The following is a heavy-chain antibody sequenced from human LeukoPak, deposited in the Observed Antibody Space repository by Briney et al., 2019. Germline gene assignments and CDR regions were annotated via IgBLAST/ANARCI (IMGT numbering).Heavy chain of an antibody. CDR2: FFYSGST. D-gene: IGHD2/OR15-2a*01. CDR3: ASFYHGFDY. J-gene: IGHJ4*02. V-gene: IGHV4-30-4*01. Sequence: PSETLSLTCTVSGGSISSGNYYYSWIRQPPGKGLEWIGYFFYSGSTYYNPSLKSRVTISVDTSKNQFSLKLSSVTAADTAVCYCASFYHGFDYWGQGTLVTVSS. CDR1: GGSISSGNYY.